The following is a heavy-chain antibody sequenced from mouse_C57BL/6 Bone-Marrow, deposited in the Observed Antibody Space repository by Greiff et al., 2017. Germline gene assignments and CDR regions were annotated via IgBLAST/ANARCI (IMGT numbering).Heavy chain of an antibody. CDR3: ARSYDYDDYTMDY. V-gene: IGHV1-64*01. D-gene: IGHD2-4*01. CDR2: MHPNGGSP. CDR1: GYTFTNYW. J-gene: IGHJ4*01. Sequence: QVQLKQPGAELVKPGASVKLSCKASGYTFTNYWMHWVKQRPGQGLEWIGMMHPNGGSPDYNEKFKSEATLSVDKSSRTAYMELSSLTSEDSAVYYCARSYDYDDYTMDYWGQGTSVTVSP.